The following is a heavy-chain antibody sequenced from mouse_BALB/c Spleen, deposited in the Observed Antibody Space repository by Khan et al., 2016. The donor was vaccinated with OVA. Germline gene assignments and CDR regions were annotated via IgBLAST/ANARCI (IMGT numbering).Heavy chain of an antibody. Sequence: QVQLKESGPGLVAPSQSLSITCTVSGFSLTSYGVHWVRQPPGKGLEWLVMIWSDGSTTYNSALKSRLSISKDNSKSQVVLKMNSLQTDDTASYYCAKHAFSYYGTAMDYWGQGTSVTVSS. CDR1: GFSLTSYG. CDR2: IWSDGST. CDR3: AKHAFSYYGTAMDY. V-gene: IGHV2-6-1*01. D-gene: IGHD1-1*01. J-gene: IGHJ4*01.